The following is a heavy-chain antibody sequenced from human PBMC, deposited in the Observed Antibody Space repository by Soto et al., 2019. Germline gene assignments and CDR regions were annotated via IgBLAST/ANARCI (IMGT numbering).Heavy chain of an antibody. V-gene: IGHV3-11*01. Sequence: QVQLVESGGGLVKPGGSLRLSCGASGFTFSDYYMTWIRQAPGKGLEWVSYISGSGTTIYYAASVKGRFTVSRNNAKNSLYLQLNSLRVEETALYDCARDPYYYASVAWGMGTLVTVSS. CDR2: ISGSGTTI. D-gene: IGHD3-10*01. CDR3: ARDPYYYASVA. J-gene: IGHJ5*02. CDR1: GFTFSDYY.